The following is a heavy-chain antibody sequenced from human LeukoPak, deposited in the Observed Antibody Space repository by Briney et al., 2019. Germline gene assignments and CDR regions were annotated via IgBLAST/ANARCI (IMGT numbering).Heavy chain of an antibody. D-gene: IGHD3-9*01. Sequence: GGSLRLSCAASGFTFSSYGMHWVRQAPGKGLEWVAVIWYDGSNKYYADSVKGRFTISRDNSKNTLYLQMNSLRAEDTAVYYCARGKTSDDIIEDAFDIWGQGTMVAVSS. CDR1: GFTFSSYG. J-gene: IGHJ3*02. CDR3: ARGKTSDDIIEDAFDI. V-gene: IGHV3-33*01. CDR2: IWYDGSNK.